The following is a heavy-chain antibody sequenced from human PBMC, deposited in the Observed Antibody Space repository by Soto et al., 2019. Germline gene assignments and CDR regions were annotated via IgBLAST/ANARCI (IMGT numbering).Heavy chain of an antibody. D-gene: IGHD5-12*01. V-gene: IGHV4-39*01. CDR3: ARRGYSGYEVEY. Sequence: PSETLSLTCAVSGGSISSSSYYWGWIRQPPGKGLEWIGSIYYSGSTYYNPSLKSRVTISVDTSKNQFSLKLSSVTAADTAVYYCARRGYSGYEVEYWGQGTLVTVSS. CDR1: GGSISSSSYY. CDR2: IYYSGST. J-gene: IGHJ4*02.